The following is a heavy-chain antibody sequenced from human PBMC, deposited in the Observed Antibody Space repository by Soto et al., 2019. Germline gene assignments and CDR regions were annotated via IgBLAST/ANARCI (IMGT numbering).Heavy chain of an antibody. CDR1: GYSFTSYW. CDR3: ARTSAAGKYYYGMDV. V-gene: IGHV5-51*01. Sequence: GESLKISCKGSGYSFTSYWIAWVRQMPGKGLEWMGIIYPGDSDTRYNPSFQGQVTISADKSISTAYLQWSSLKASDTAMYYCARTSAAGKYYYGMDVWSQGTTVTVSS. CDR2: IYPGDSDT. J-gene: IGHJ6*02. D-gene: IGHD6-13*01.